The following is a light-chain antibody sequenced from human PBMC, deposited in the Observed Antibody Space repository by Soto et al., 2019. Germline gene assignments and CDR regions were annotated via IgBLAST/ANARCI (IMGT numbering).Light chain of an antibody. CDR2: DVS. J-gene: IGLJ1*01. CDR3: CSYAGSYTYV. CDR1: SSDVGGYTS. V-gene: IGLV2-11*01. Sequence: QSALTQPRSVSGSPGQSVPISCTGTSSDVGGYTSVSWYQHHPGKAPKLIIYDVSKRPSGVPDRFSGSKSGNTASLTISGLQAEDEADYYCCSYAGSYTYVFGSGTRSPS.